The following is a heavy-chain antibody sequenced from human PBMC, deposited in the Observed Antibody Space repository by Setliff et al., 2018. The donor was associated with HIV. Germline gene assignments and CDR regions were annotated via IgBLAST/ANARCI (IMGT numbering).Heavy chain of an antibody. CDR1: GYTFTGYY. J-gene: IGHJ2*01. Sequence: ASVKVSCKASGYTFTGYYMHWVRQAPGQGLEWMGRINPNSGGTNYAQKFQGRVTMTRDTSISTAYMELSRLRSDYTAVYYCARDSRGVVTLNWYFDLWGRGTLVTVSS. V-gene: IGHV1-2*06. CDR3: ARDSRGVVTLNWYFDL. CDR2: INPNSGGT. D-gene: IGHD2-21*02.